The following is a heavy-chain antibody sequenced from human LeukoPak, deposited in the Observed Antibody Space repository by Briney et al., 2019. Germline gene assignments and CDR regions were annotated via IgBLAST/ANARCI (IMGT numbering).Heavy chain of an antibody. J-gene: IGHJ3*02. CDR2: ISSNGGST. CDR3: ARAGYYDSSGDPAFDI. Sequence: GGSLRLSCAASGFTFSSYAMHWVRQAPGKGLEYVSAISSNGGSTYYANSVKGRFTISRDNSKNTLYLQMGSLRAEDMAVYYCARAGYYDSSGDPAFDIWGQGTMVTVSS. V-gene: IGHV3-64*01. CDR1: GFTFSSYA. D-gene: IGHD3-22*01.